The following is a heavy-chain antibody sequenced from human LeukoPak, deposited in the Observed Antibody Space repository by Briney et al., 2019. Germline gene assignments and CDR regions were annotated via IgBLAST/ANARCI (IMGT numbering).Heavy chain of an antibody. CDR1: GFTFDDYA. Sequence: GGSLRLSCAASGFTFDDYAMHWVRQAPGKGLEWVAGISGSGGKPNYADSVKGRFTISRDNPKNTLYLQMNSLRAEDTAVYFCAKRGVVIRVILVGFHKEAYYFDSWGQGALVTVSS. V-gene: IGHV3-23*01. CDR2: ISGSGGKP. J-gene: IGHJ4*02. CDR3: AKRGVVIRVILVGFHKEAYYFDS. D-gene: IGHD3-22*01.